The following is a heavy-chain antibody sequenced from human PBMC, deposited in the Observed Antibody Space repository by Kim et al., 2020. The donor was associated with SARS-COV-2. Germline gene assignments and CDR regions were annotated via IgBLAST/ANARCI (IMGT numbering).Heavy chain of an antibody. CDR1: GFTFDDYA. D-gene: IGHD5-12*01. CDR2: ISWNSGSI. Sequence: GGSLRLSCAASGFTFDDYAMHWVRQAPGKGLEWVSGISWNSGSIGYADSVKGLFTISRDNAKNSLCLQMNSLRAEDTALYYCAKSLGGGATTPYYFDYWG. CDR3: AKSLGGGATTPYYFDY. J-gene: IGHJ4*01. V-gene: IGHV3-9*01.